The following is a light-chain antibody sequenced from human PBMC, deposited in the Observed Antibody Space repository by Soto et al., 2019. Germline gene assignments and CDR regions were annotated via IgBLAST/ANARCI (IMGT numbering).Light chain of an antibody. CDR3: SSYTTSSTVV. Sequence: QSALTQPASVSGSPGQSITISCTGTSTDVGAYNYVSWYQQHPGKAPKLMIYEVNNRPSGVSHRFSGSKSANTASLTISGLQAEDEADYYYSSYTTSSTVVFGGGTKVTVL. V-gene: IGLV2-14*01. CDR1: STDVGAYNY. CDR2: EVN. J-gene: IGLJ2*01.